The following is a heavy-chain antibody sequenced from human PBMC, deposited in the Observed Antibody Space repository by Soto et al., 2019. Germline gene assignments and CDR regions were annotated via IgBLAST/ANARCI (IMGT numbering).Heavy chain of an antibody. J-gene: IGHJ4*02. V-gene: IGHV3-7*05. D-gene: IGHD3-3*01. Sequence: GGSLRLSCAASGFTFSSYWMSWVRQAPGKGLEWVANIKQDGSEKYYVDSVKGRFTISRDNAKNSLYLQMNSLRAEDTAVYYCARMEGGSGSVVAAFDYWGQGTLVTVSS. CDR2: IKQDGSEK. CDR3: ARMEGGSGSVVAAFDY. CDR1: GFTFSSYW.